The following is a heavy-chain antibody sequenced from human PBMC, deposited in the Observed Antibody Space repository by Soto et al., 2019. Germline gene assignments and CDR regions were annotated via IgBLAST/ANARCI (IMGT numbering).Heavy chain of an antibody. D-gene: IGHD6-13*01. CDR1: GYTFTGYY. Sequence: ASVKVSCKASGYTFTGYYMHWVRQAPGQGLEWMGWINPNSGGTNYAQKFQGRVTMTRDTSISTAYMELSRLRSDDTAVYYCAKERGSSWGIDYWGQGTLVTVSS. CDR2: INPNSGGT. V-gene: IGHV1-2*02. J-gene: IGHJ4*02. CDR3: AKERGSSWGIDY.